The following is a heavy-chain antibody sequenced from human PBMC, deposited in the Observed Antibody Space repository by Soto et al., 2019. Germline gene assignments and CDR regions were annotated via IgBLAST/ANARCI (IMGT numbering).Heavy chain of an antibody. CDR1: GFTVRSNY. CDR3: ATRLDPIREDALDI. V-gene: IGHV3-53*01. J-gene: IGHJ3*02. CDR2: IYSRGNT. Sequence: PGGSLRLSCAAYGFTVRSNYMSWVRQAPGKGLEWVSVIYSRGNTYYADSVKGRFTISRDNSKNTLYLQMNSLRAEDTAVYYCATRLDPIREDALDIWGQGTMVTVSS. D-gene: IGHD4-17*01.